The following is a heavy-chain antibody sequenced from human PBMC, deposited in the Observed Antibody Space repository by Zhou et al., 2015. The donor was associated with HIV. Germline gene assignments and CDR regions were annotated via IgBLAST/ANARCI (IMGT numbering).Heavy chain of an antibody. CDR2: IIPIFGTA. Sequence: HVQLVQSGTEVKKPGSSVKVSCKASGGTFSGSDISWVRQAPGQGLEWMGGIIPIFGTANYAQKFQGRVTITADESTSTAYMELSSLTSEDAAIYFCARSSVNHDNAFDIWGQGTKVIVSS. D-gene: IGHD3-22*01. J-gene: IGHJ3*02. CDR1: GGTFSGSD. CDR3: ARSSVNHDNAFDI. V-gene: IGHV1-69*01.